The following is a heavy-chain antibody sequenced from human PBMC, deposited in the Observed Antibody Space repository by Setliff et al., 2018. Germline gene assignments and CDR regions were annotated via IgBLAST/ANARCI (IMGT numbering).Heavy chain of an antibody. D-gene: IGHD3-22*01. Sequence: SETLSLTCTVSGGSISNYYWSWIRQPPGKGLEWMGYIYYSGTTNSIPSLKSRVTISVDTSKNQFSLKRSSVTAADTAVYYCARHHAQYYSDSSGYFYEDGYFDLWGRGTLVTVSS. V-gene: IGHV4-59*08. CDR2: IYYSGTT. J-gene: IGHJ2*01. CDR1: GGSISNYY. CDR3: ARHHAQYYSDSSGYFYEDGYFDL.